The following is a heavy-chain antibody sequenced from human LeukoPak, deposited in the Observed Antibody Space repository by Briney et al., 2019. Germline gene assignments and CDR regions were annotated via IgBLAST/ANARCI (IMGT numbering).Heavy chain of an antibody. J-gene: IGHJ4*02. CDR1: GGTFSSYA. D-gene: IGHD5-12*01. CDR2: IIPIFGTA. Sequence: ASVNVSCKASGGTFSSYAISWVRQAPGQGLEWMGGIIPIFGTANYAQKFQGRVTITADESTSTAYMELSSLRAEDTAVYYCANIPSGYDIIEGDYWGQGTLVTVSS. V-gene: IGHV1-69*13. CDR3: ANIPSGYDIIEGDY.